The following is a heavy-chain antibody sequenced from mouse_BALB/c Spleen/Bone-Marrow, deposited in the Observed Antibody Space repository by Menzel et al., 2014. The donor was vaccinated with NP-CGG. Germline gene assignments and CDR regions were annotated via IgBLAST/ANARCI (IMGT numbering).Heavy chain of an antibody. CDR1: GYTFTEYT. J-gene: IGHJ4*01. Sequence: EVQGVESGPKLVKPGASGKISCKTSGYTFTEYTMHWVKQSHGKSLEWIGGINPNNGGTSYNQKFKGKATLTVDKSSSTAYMELRRLTSEDSAVYYCAEDYDLYAMDYWGQGTSVTVSS. CDR2: INPNNGGT. CDR3: AEDYDLYAMDY. V-gene: IGHV1-18*01. D-gene: IGHD2-4*01.